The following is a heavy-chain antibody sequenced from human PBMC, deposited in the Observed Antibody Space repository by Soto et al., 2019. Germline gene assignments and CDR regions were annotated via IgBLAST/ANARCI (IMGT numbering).Heavy chain of an antibody. CDR3: ARGHSKIYGRGQGNWFDP. Sequence: ASVKVSCKASGYTFINYDINWVRQATGQGLEWMGWINPNGGNVVYAQKFQGRVTMTTDTSISTVYMELSSLRSEDTAVYYCARGHSKIYGRGQGNWFDPWGQGTLVTVSS. CDR2: INPNGGNV. D-gene: IGHD4-17*01. V-gene: IGHV1-8*01. CDR1: GYTFINYD. J-gene: IGHJ5*02.